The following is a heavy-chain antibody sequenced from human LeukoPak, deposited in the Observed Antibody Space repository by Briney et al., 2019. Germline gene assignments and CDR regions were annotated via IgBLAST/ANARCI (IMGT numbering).Heavy chain of an antibody. Sequence: ASVKVSCKASGYTFTDYYMHWVRQAPGQGLEWMGWINPDSGGTNYAQRFQGRVTMTRDTSISTAYMELSRLRSDDTAVYYCAIKRGYGWGYFDYWGQGTLVTVSS. CDR3: AIKRGYGWGYFDY. D-gene: IGHD5-18*01. V-gene: IGHV1-2*02. CDR1: GYTFTDYY. J-gene: IGHJ4*02. CDR2: INPDSGGT.